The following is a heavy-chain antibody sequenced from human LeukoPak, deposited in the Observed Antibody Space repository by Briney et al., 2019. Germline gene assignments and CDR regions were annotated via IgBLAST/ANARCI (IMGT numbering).Heavy chain of an antibody. CDR2: ITGTDAST. CDR3: AKTPGQRRPSECDY. D-gene: IGHD6-25*01. J-gene: IGHJ4*02. V-gene: IGHV3-23*01. CDR1: GFPFSSYW. Sequence: GGSLRLSCVASGFPFSSYWMTWVRQAPGKGLEWVSSITGTDASTFYADSVKGRFTISRDNPKNTLYLQMNSLRAEDTAVYYCAKTPGQRRPSECDYWGQGTLVTVSS.